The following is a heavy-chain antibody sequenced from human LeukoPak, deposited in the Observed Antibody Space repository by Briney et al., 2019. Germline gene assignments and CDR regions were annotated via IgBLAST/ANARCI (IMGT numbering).Heavy chain of an antibody. V-gene: IGHV1-8*02. CDR2: MNPNSGNT. CDR1: GYTFTSYD. D-gene: IGHD4-17*01. Sequence: ASVKVSCKASGYTFTSYDINWVRQATGQGLEWMGWMNPNSGNTGYAQKFQGRVTMTRDTSISTAYMELTGLTSDDTAVYYCASRSSTVAKFPFHYWGQGTLVTVSS. J-gene: IGHJ4*02. CDR3: ASRSSTVAKFPFHY.